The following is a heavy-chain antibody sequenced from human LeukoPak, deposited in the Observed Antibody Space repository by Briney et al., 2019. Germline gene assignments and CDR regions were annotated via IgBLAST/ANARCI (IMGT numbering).Heavy chain of an antibody. J-gene: IGHJ4*02. V-gene: IGHV4-39*01. CDR1: GGSISSSSYY. Sequence: SETLSLTCTVSGGSISSSSYYWGWIRQPPGKGLEWIGSIYYSGSTYYNPSLKSRVTISVDTSMNQFSLKLSSVTAADTAVYYCARIEGYCSGGSCLDYWGQGTLVTVSS. D-gene: IGHD2-15*01. CDR2: IYYSGST. CDR3: ARIEGYCSGGSCLDY.